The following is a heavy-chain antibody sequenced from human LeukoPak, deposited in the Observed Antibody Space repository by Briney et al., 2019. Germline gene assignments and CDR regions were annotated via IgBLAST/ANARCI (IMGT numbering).Heavy chain of an antibody. CDR1: GFTFSSYA. CDR2: ISGSRGST. Sequence: GGSLRLSCAASGFTFSSYAMSWVRQAPGKGLEWVSTISGSRGSTYYADSVKGRFTISRDNSKNSLYLQMNSLRTEDTALYYCAKDGWYYDFWSGYYTRGYYYYGMDVWGQGTTVTVSS. V-gene: IGHV3-23*01. J-gene: IGHJ6*02. CDR3: AKDGWYYDFWSGYYTRGYYYYGMDV. D-gene: IGHD3-3*01.